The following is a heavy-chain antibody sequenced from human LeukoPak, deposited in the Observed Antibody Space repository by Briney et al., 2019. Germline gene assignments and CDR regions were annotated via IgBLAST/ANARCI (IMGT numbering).Heavy chain of an antibody. D-gene: IGHD6-13*01. CDR1: GFTFSSYW. V-gene: IGHV3-74*01. CDR3: AKDISSSSWYYFDY. Sequence: GGSLRLSCAASGFTFSSYWMHWVRQAPGKGLVWVSRINSDGSSTSYADSVKGRFTISRDNAKNSLYLQMNSLRAEDTALYYCAKDISSSSWYYFDYWGQGTLVTVSS. CDR2: INSDGSST. J-gene: IGHJ4*02.